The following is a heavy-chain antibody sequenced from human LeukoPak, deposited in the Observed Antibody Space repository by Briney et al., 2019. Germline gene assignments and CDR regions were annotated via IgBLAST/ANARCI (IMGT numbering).Heavy chain of an antibody. J-gene: IGHJ4*02. CDR1: GFTVSSNY. V-gene: IGHV3-53*01. D-gene: IGHD6-19*01. Sequence: GGSLRLSCAASGFTVSSNYMSWVRQAPGKGLEWVSVIYSGGSTYYADSVKGRFTISRDNSKNTLYLQMNSLRAEDTAVYYCARVGEYSSGWYGGVDYRGQGTLVTVSS. CDR2: IYSGGST. CDR3: ARVGEYSSGWYGGVDY.